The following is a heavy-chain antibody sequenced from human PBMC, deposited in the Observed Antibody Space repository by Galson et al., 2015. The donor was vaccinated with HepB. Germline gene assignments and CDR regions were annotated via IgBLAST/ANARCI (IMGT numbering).Heavy chain of an antibody. CDR1: GYTFTGYH. CDR3: AKDKTTAGSLGM. D-gene: IGHD6-13*01. CDR2: INPNTGAT. V-gene: IGHV1-2*02. Sequence: SVKVSCKASGYTFTGYHMHWVRQAPGQGLEWMGWINPNTGATDYAQKFQGRVTMTRDTSISTAYMELSRLRSDDTAVYYCAKDKTTAGSLGMWGQGTMVTVSS. J-gene: IGHJ3*02.